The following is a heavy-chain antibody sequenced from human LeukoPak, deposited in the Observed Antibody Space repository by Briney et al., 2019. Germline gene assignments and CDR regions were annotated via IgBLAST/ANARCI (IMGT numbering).Heavy chain of an antibody. CDR3: ARGNRIAARRSAWFDP. D-gene: IGHD6-6*01. V-gene: IGHV1-2*02. CDR1: GYTFTGYY. J-gene: IGHJ5*02. Sequence: ASVKVSCKASGYTFTGYYMHWVRQAPGQGLEWMGWVNPNSGGTNYAQKFQGRVTMTRDTSISTAYMELSRLRSGDTAVYYCARGNRIAARRSAWFDPWGQGTLVTVSS. CDR2: VNPNSGGT.